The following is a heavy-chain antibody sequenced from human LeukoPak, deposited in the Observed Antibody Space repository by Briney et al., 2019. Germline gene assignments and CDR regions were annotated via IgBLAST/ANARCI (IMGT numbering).Heavy chain of an antibody. V-gene: IGHV1-8*01. Sequence: GASVKVSCKASGYTFTSYDINWVRQATGQGLEWMGWMNPNSGNTGYAQKFQGRVTMTRNTSISTAYMELSSLRSEDTAVYYCARVGGTWFGPYNWFDPWGQGTLVTVSS. J-gene: IGHJ5*02. D-gene: IGHD3-10*01. CDR2: MNPNSGNT. CDR1: GYTFTSYD. CDR3: ARVGGTWFGPYNWFDP.